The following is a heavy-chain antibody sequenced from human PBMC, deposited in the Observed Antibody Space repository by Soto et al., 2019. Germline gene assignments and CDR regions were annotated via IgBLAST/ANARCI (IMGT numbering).Heavy chain of an antibody. V-gene: IGHV3-23*01. CDR3: AKGGSGYDLVLTIFDY. J-gene: IGHJ4*02. CDR1: GFTFSSYA. D-gene: IGHD5-12*01. Sequence: LRLSCAASGFTFSSYAMSWVRQAPGKGLEWVSAISGSGGSTYYADSVKGRFTISRDNSKNTLYLQMNSLRAEDTAVYYCAKGGSGYDLVLTIFDYWGQGTLVTVSS. CDR2: ISGSGGST.